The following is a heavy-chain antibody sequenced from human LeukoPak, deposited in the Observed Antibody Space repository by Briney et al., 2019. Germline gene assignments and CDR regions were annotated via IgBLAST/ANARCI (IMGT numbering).Heavy chain of an antibody. D-gene: IGHD3-10*01. CDR3: AGGSGSYYPHYYYYYMDV. J-gene: IGHJ6*03. V-gene: IGHV3-15*01. CDR2: IKSKTDGGTT. Sequence: GGSLRLSCAASGFTFSNAWMSWVRQAPGKGLEWVGRIKSKTDGGTTDYAAPVKGRFTISRDDSKNTLYLQMNSLKTEDTAVYYCAGGSGSYYPHYYYYYMDVWGKGTTVTISS. CDR1: GFTFSNAW.